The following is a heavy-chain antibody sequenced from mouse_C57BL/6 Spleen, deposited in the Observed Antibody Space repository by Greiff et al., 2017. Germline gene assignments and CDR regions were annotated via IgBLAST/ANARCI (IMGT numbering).Heavy chain of an antibody. CDR1: GFNINDDY. J-gene: IGHJ3*01. Sequence: VHVKQSGAELVRPGASVKLSCTASGFNINDDYMHWVKQRPEQGLEWIGWIDPENGDTEYASKFPGKATISADTSSNTPFLLLSSLTSEDTAVYYCTRVYYGSSPWFAYWGQGTLVTVSA. D-gene: IGHD1-1*01. CDR3: TRVYYGSSPWFAY. CDR2: IDPENGDT. V-gene: IGHV14-4*01.